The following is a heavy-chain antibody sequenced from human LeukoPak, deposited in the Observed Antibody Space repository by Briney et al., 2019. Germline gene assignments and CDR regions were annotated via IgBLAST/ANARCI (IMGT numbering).Heavy chain of an antibody. J-gene: IGHJ4*02. V-gene: IGHV3-11*04. CDR2: ISSSGSTI. D-gene: IGHD6-6*01. CDR3: ARALYSSSSYVDY. Sequence: GGSPRLSCAASGFTFSDYYMSWLRQAPGKGLEWVSYISSSGSTIYYADSVKGRFTISRDNAKNSLYLQMNSLRAEDTAVYYCARALYSSSSYVDYWGQGTLVTVSS. CDR1: GFTFSDYY.